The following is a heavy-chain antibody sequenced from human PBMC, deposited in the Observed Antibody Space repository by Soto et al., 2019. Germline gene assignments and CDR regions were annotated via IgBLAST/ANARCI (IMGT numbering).Heavy chain of an antibody. CDR1: GFTFSSYA. D-gene: IGHD6-19*01. CDR3: AKSKQWLVRISGDY. CDR2: ISGSGGST. Sequence: EVQLLESGGGLVQPGGSLRLSCAASGFTFSSYAMSWVRQAPGKGLEWVSAISGSGGSTYYADSVKGRFTISRDNSKNTLYLQMNSLRAEDTAVYXCAKSKQWLVRISGDYWGQGTLVTVSS. J-gene: IGHJ4*02. V-gene: IGHV3-23*01.